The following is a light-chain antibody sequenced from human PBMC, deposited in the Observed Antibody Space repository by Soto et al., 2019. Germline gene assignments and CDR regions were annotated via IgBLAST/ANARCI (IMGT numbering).Light chain of an antibody. CDR1: QSISNW. Sequence: DIQMTQSPSTLSASVGDRVTITCRASQSISNWLAWYQQKPWKAPKVLIYDAYNLQSVVPSRFSGSGSGTEFTLTISSLQPDDFATYYCQQYDSYSWTFGQGTNVEIK. CDR3: QQYDSYSWT. V-gene: IGKV1-5*01. J-gene: IGKJ1*01. CDR2: DAY.